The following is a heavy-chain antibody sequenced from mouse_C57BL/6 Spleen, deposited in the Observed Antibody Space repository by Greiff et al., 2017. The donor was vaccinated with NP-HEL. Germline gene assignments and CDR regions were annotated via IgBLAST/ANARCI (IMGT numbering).Heavy chain of an antibody. J-gene: IGHJ1*03. Sequence: EVKLMESGGGLVQPGESLKLSCESNEYEFPSHDMSWVRKTPEKRLELVAAINSDGGSTYYPDTMERRFIISRDNTKKTLYLQMSSLRSEDTALDYCARAGEYGNYGYFDVWGTGTTVTVSS. CDR3: ARAGEYGNYGYFDV. CDR2: INSDGGST. V-gene: IGHV5-2*01. CDR1: EYEFPSHD. D-gene: IGHD2-1*01.